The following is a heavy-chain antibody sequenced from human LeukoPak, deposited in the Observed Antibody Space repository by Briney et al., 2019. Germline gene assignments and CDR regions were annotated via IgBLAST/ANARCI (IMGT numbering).Heavy chain of an antibody. Sequence: SETLSLTCTVSGGSISSYYWSWIRQPPGKGLEWIGYIYYSGSTNYNPSLKSRVTISVDTSKNQFSLKLSSVTAADTAVYYCARDQYGSGSSDYWGQGTLVTVSS. CDR3: ARDQYGSGSSDY. CDR2: IYYSGST. V-gene: IGHV4-59*01. D-gene: IGHD3-10*01. J-gene: IGHJ4*02. CDR1: GGSISSYY.